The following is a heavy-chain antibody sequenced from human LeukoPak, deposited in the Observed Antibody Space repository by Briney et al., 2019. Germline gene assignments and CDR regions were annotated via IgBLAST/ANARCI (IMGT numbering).Heavy chain of an antibody. J-gene: IGHJ5*02. D-gene: IGHD2-2*01. CDR1: GGSFSGYY. CDR3: ARGSKYQLLFPRIWFDP. V-gene: IGHV4-34*01. Sequence: PSETLSLTCAVYGGSFSGYYWSWIRQPPGKGLEWIGEINHSGSTNYNSSLKSRVTISVDTSKNQFSLKLSSVTAADTAVYYCARGSKYQLLFPRIWFDPWGQGTLVTVSS. CDR2: INHSGST.